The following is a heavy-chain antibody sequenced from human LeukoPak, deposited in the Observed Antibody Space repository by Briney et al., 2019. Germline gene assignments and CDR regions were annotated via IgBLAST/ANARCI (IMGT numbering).Heavy chain of an antibody. Sequence: SETLSLTCTVSGYSISSGYYWGWIRQPPGKGLEWIGTIYHSGRTYPNPSLESRVTMSVDTSKNQFSLKVSSVTAADTAVYYCARPDRLDAFDIWGQGTMVTVSS. J-gene: IGHJ3*02. CDR1: GYSISSGYY. CDR2: IYHSGRT. D-gene: IGHD1-14*01. V-gene: IGHV4-38-2*02. CDR3: ARPDRLDAFDI.